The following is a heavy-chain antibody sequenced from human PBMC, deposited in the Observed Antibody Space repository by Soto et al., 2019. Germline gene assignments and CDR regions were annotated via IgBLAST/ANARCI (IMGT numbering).Heavy chain of an antibody. CDR1: GGSISGSSYH. D-gene: IGHD5-12*01. CDR3: AGHSRNSVIVAIS. V-gene: IGHV4-39*01. Sequence: SETLSLTCTVSGGSISGSSYHWGWIRQSPGKELEWIGSIHYSGTTYYNKPLKSRVTMSVDTSTNQYTMNLNSVTAADTAVYYCAGHSRNSVIVAISWGQGALVTVS. CDR2: IHYSGTT. J-gene: IGHJ4*02.